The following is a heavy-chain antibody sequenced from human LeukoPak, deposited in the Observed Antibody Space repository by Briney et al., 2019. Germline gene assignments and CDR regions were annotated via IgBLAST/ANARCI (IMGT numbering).Heavy chain of an antibody. Sequence: GGSLRLFCAASGFTFSSYWIHWVRQAPRKGLVWVXGXXGDGSSTTYAVSVKGRFTISRDNAKNTLYLQMNSLRAEDTAVYYCARGPPYYYRSGTYMDFWGQGTLVTVSS. J-gene: IGHJ4*02. V-gene: IGHV3-74*01. CDR1: GFTFSSYW. CDR3: ARGPPYYYRSGTYMDF. CDR2: XXGDGSST. D-gene: IGHD3-10*01.